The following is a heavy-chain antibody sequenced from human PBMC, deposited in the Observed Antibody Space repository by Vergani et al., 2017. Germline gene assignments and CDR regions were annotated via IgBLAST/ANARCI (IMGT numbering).Heavy chain of an antibody. D-gene: IGHD6-19*01. Sequence: EVQMVESGGGLVKPGGSLRLSCVASGFTFSHYSMNWVRQAPGRGLEWVSIISGSATGGVTYVADSVKGRFTIFRDNSKNTLFLHMNSLRPEDTAVYYCAKVGRSEVAGTFGAFDIWGQGTLVTVSS. J-gene: IGHJ3*02. CDR2: ISGSATGGVT. CDR1: GFTFSHYS. CDR3: AKVGRSEVAGTFGAFDI. V-gene: IGHV3-21*04.